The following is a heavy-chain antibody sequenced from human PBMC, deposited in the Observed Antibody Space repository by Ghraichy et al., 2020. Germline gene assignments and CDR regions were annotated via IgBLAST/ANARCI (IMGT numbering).Heavy chain of an antibody. CDR3: AHIADRYCSSTSCEFDY. J-gene: IGHJ4*02. CDR2: IYWDDDK. CDR1: GFSLSTSGVG. D-gene: IGHD2-2*01. Sequence: SGPTLVKPTQTLTLTCTFSGFSLSTSGVGVGWIRQPPGKALEWLALIYWDDDKRYSPSLKSRLTITKDTSKNQVVLTMTNMDPVDTATYYCAHIADRYCSSTSCEFDYWGQGTLVTVSS. V-gene: IGHV2-5*02.